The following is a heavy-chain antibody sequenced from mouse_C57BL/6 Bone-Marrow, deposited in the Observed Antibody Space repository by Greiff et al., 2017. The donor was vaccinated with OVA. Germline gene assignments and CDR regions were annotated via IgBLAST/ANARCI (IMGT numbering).Heavy chain of an antibody. V-gene: IGHV5-12*01. CDR2: ISNGGGST. Sequence: EVQRVESGGGLVQPGGSLKLSCAASGFIFSDYYMYWVRQTPEKRLEWVAYISNGGGSTYYPDTVKGRFTISRDNAKNTLYLQMSRLKSEDTAMYYCARLLPFAYWGQGTLVTVSA. J-gene: IGHJ3*01. CDR3: ARLLPFAY. CDR1: GFIFSDYY. D-gene: IGHD1-1*01.